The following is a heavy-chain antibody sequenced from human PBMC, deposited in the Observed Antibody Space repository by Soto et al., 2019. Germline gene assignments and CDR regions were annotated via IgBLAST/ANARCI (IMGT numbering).Heavy chain of an antibody. D-gene: IGHD1-20*01. Sequence: VGSRRLSCPASGFTFSSYWRHCVRPAPGKGLMWVSRIHNDGSTTRYADSVKGRFTISRDNAKNTLYLPLSSLRLEDTAVYYCARDNWSSDGGKGTLVTVSS. CDR1: GFTFSSYW. CDR2: IHNDGSTT. CDR3: ARDNWSSD. V-gene: IGHV3-74*01. J-gene: IGHJ4*01.